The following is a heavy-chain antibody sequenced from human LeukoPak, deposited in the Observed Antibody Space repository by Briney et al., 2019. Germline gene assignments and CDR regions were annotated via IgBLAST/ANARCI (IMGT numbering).Heavy chain of an antibody. J-gene: IGHJ4*02. V-gene: IGHV3-30*18. Sequence: PGGSLRLSCTTSGFTFSRFGMHWIRQAPGKGLQWVAVTSYDGDAKFYADSVRGRFTISRDNSNNTLFLQMDSLTPEDTAVYYCAKDPVRGLRPEYWGPGTLVTVSS. CDR1: GFTFSRFG. CDR2: TSYDGDAK. D-gene: IGHD1-14*01. CDR3: AKDPVRGLRPEY.